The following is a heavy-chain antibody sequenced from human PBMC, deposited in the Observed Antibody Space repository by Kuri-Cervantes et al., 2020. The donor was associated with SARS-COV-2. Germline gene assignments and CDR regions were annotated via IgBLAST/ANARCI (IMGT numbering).Heavy chain of an antibody. V-gene: IGHV3-30*02. CDR3: ARGVVPQTYYDFWSGAYNWFDP. D-gene: IGHD3-3*01. CDR1: GFIFSNYG. CDR2: LRIDETNK. Sequence: GESLKISCAASGFIFSNYGMHWVRQAPGKGLEWVAFLRIDETNKHYADSVKGRFTISRDNSKNTLFLQMNSLRAEDTAVYYCARGVVPQTYYDFWSGAYNWFDPWGQGTLVTVSS. J-gene: IGHJ5*02.